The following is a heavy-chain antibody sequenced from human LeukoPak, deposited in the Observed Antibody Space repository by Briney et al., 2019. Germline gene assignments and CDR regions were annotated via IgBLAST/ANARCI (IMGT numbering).Heavy chain of an antibody. CDR1: GGSISSGGYY. D-gene: IGHD5-18*01. J-gene: IGHJ4*02. Sequence: SQTLSLTCTASGGSISSGGYYWSWIRQHPGKGLEWIGYIYYSGSTYYNPSLKSRVTISVDTSKNQFSLKLSSVTAADTAVYYCARTDTAMAPFDYWGQGTLVTVSS. V-gene: IGHV4-31*03. CDR2: IYYSGST. CDR3: ARTDTAMAPFDY.